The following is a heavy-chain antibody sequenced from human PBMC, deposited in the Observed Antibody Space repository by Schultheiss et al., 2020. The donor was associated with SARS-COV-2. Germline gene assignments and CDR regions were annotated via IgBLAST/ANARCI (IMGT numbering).Heavy chain of an antibody. CDR2: ISSSGSTI. Sequence: GGSLRLSCAASGFTFSDYYMTWIRQAPGKGLEWVSYISSSGSTIYYADSVKGRFTISRDNSKNTLYLQMNSLRAEDTAVYYCARDRGDGDYVRYYGMDVWGQGTTVTVSS. V-gene: IGHV3-11*04. CDR3: ARDRGDGDYVRYYGMDV. CDR1: GFTFSDYY. J-gene: IGHJ6*02. D-gene: IGHD4-17*01.